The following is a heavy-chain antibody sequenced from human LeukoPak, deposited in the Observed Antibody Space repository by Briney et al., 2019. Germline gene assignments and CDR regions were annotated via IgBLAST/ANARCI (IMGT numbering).Heavy chain of an antibody. Sequence: PSETLSLTCAVSGGSISSGGYSWSWIRQPPGKGLEWIGYIYHSGSTYYNPSLKSRVTISVDRPRNQFSLKLSSVTAADTAVYYCARALNWGGGFDYWGQGTLVTVSS. D-gene: IGHD7-27*01. CDR1: GGSISSGGYS. CDR3: ARALNWGGGFDY. J-gene: IGHJ4*02. V-gene: IGHV4-30-2*01. CDR2: IYHSGST.